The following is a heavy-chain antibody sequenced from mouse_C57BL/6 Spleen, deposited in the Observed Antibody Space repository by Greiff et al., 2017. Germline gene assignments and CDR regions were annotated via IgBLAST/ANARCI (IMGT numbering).Heavy chain of an antibody. J-gene: IGHJ2*01. D-gene: IGHD2-4*01. CDR2: IYPGNSDT. CDR3: TGDYEGY. Sequence: VQLKESGTVLARPGASVKMSCKTSGYTFTSYWMHWVKQRPGQGLEWIGAIYPGNSDTSYTQKFKGKAKLTAFTSASTAYMDLSSLTNYDSAVYDCTGDYEGYWGQGTTLTVSS. V-gene: IGHV1-5*01. CDR1: GYTFTSYW.